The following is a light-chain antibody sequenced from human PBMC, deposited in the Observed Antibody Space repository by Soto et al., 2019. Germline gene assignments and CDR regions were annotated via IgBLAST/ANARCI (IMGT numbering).Light chain of an antibody. V-gene: IGKV3-11*01. CDR1: QSVSSH. J-gene: IGKJ5*01. Sequence: EIVLTQSPATLSLSPGERATVSCRASQSVSSHLAWYQQKRGQAPRLLIYDASSRASGIPARFSGSGSGTDFTLSITRLEPEDFAVYYCQLYGISPHFGQGTRLEIK. CDR3: QLYGISPH. CDR2: DAS.